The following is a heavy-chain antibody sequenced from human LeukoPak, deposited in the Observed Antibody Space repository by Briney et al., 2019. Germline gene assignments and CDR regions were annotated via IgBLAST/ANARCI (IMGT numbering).Heavy chain of an antibody. CDR2: ISGSGGST. J-gene: IGHJ5*02. D-gene: IGHD2-2*01. CDR1: GFTFSSYA. V-gene: IGHV3-23*01. CDR3: AKDRDYCSSTSCYSWFDP. Sequence: GGSLRLSCADSGFTFSSYAMSWVRQAPGKGLEWVSAISGSGGSTYYADSVKGRFTISRDNSKNTLYLQMNSLRAEDTAVYYCAKDRDYCSSTSCYSWFDPWGQGTLVTVSS.